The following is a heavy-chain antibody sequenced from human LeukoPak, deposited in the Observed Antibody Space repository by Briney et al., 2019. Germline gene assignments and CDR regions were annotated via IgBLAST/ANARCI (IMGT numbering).Heavy chain of an antibody. Sequence: GGSLRLSCAASGFRFDDYGMSWVRHVPGKGLEWVSGTNWDGASAGYADSVKGRFTISRDNVKNFLYLQMNSLRVEDTALYFCGRVYCSTTSCYDYYDYYMDVWGKGTTVTVSS. J-gene: IGHJ6*03. D-gene: IGHD2-2*01. CDR2: TNWDGASA. CDR1: GFRFDDYG. CDR3: GRVYCSTTSCYDYYDYYMDV. V-gene: IGHV3-20*04.